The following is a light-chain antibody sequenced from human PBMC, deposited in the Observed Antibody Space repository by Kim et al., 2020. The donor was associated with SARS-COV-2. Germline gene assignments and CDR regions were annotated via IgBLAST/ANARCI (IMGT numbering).Light chain of an antibody. CDR3: LQDYNYPVT. J-gene: IGKJ5*01. CDR1: QGNRSD. Sequence: ASVVNRVTTHCRARQGNRSDLVWYQQKPGKAPKLLIYVAFSLQIGVLSRFSGSGSGTDFTLTINSLQPEDFATYYCLQDYNYPVTFCQGTRLEIK. CDR2: VAF. V-gene: IGKV1-6*01.